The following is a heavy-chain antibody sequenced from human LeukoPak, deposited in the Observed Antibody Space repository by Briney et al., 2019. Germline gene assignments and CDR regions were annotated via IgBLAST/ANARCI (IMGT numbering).Heavy chain of an antibody. CDR1: GFTFSSYS. V-gene: IGHV3-21*01. J-gene: IGHJ4*02. Sequence: GGSLRLSCAASGFTFSSYSMNWVRQAPGKGLGWVSSISNSSSYIYYADSVKGRFTISRDNAKNSLYLQMNSLRAEDTAVYYCARDPRRDIAAAEGYWGQGTLVTVSS. CDR3: ARDPRRDIAAAEGY. D-gene: IGHD6-13*01. CDR2: ISNSSSYI.